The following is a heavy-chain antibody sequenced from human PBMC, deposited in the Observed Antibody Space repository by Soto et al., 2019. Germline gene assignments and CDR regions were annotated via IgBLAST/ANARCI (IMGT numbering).Heavy chain of an antibody. CDR2: IYYSGST. CDR1: GGSVSSGSYY. J-gene: IGHJ6*02. CDR3: ASEMAFDQSSGPGGYYYYYGMDV. D-gene: IGHD3-22*01. Sequence: LTCTVSGGSVSSGSYYWSWIRQPPGKGLEWIGYIYYSGSTNYNPSLKSRVTISVDTSKNQFSLKLSSVTAADTAVYYCASEMAFDQSSGPGGYYYYYGMDVWGQGTTVTVSS. V-gene: IGHV4-61*01.